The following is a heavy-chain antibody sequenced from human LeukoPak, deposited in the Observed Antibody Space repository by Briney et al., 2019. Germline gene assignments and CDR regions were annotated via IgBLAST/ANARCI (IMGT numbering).Heavy chain of an antibody. J-gene: IGHJ6*02. Sequence: SVKVSCKASGYTFTSYGISWVRQAPGQGLEWMGWISAYNGNTNYAQKLQGRVTMTTDTSTSTAYMELRSLRSDDTAVYYCARDSPIYDSSGYYYEALYYYYGMDVWGQGTTVTVSS. V-gene: IGHV1-18*01. CDR1: GYTFTSYG. D-gene: IGHD3-22*01. CDR3: ARDSPIYDSSGYYYEALYYYYGMDV. CDR2: ISAYNGNT.